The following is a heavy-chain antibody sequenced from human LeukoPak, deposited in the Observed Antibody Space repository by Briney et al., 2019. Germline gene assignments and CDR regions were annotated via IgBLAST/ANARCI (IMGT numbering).Heavy chain of an antibody. CDR1: GFTVSSNY. CDR2: IYSGGST. D-gene: IGHD3-10*01. J-gene: IGHJ4*02. CDR3: ARERKLLWFGELFY. Sequence: GGSLRLSCAASGFTVSSNYMSWVRQAPGKGLEWVSVIYSGGSTYYADSVKGRFTISRDNSKNTLYLQMGSLRAEDMAVYYCARERKLLWFGELFYWGQGTLVTVSS. V-gene: IGHV3-66*01.